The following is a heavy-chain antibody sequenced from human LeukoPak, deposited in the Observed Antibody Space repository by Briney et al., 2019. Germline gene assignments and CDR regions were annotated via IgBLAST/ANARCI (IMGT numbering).Heavy chain of an antibody. Sequence: GGSLRLSCAASGFTFSSYAMTWVRQAPGKGLEWVSAISGSGTSTYYADSVKGRFTISRDNSKNTLYLQMNTLRAEDTAIYYCAKGSSGSRPYYFDYWGQGTLVTVSS. CDR2: ISGSGTST. CDR3: AKGSSGSRPYYFDY. D-gene: IGHD3-22*01. V-gene: IGHV3-23*01. J-gene: IGHJ4*02. CDR1: GFTFSSYA.